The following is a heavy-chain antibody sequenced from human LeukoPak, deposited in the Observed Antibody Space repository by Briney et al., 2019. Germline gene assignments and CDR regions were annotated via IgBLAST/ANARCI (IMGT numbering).Heavy chain of an antibody. CDR2: IYYSGGT. CDR1: GGSISSSSYY. Sequence: PSETLSFTCTVSGGSISSSSYYWGWIRQPPGKGLGWIGSIYYSGGTYYNPSLKSRVTISVDTSKNQFSLKLSSVTAADTAVYYCASITLRVLDYWGQGTLVTVSS. J-gene: IGHJ4*02. V-gene: IGHV4-39*01. CDR3: ASITLRVLDY. D-gene: IGHD3-3*01.